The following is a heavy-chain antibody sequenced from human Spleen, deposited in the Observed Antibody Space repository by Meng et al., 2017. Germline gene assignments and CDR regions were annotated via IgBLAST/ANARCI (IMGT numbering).Heavy chain of an antibody. D-gene: IGHD3-9*01. V-gene: IGHV1-69*05. CDR3: ARDRHRRGYYDILTGYYGGYGY. J-gene: IGHJ4*01. Sequence: SVKVSCKASGGTFSSYAISWVRQAPGQGLEWMGGIIPIFGTANYAQKFQGRVTITTDESTSTAYMELSSLRSEDTAVYYCARDRHRRGYYDILTGYYGGYGYWGQGNQV. CDR1: GGTFSSYA. CDR2: IIPIFGTA.